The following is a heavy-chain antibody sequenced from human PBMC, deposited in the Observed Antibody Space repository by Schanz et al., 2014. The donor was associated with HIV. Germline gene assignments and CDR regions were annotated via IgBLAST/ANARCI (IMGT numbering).Heavy chain of an antibody. CDR2: IIPIFDTT. J-gene: IGHJ4*02. Sequence: QVQLVQSGAEVKKPGSSVKVSCKASGGTFSSSAISWVRQAPGQGLEWMGGIIPIFDTTKYAQKFQGRVTITADKSTSTVYMDLSSLRSEDTAVYYCARTYTGDWSTGADWGQGTLVTVSS. D-gene: IGHD2-21*02. CDR1: GGTFSSSA. CDR3: ARTYTGDWSTGAD. V-gene: IGHV1-69*06.